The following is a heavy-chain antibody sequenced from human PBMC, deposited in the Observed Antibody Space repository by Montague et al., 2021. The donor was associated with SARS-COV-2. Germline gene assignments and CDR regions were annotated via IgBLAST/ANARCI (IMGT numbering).Heavy chain of an antibody. CDR1: GDSIISNNW. CDR2: IYHLGGT. J-gene: IGHJ5*02. Sequence: SETLSLTCAVSGDSIISNNWRSWVRQTPHKGLEWIGEIYHLGGTNYNPSLESRITMSIDKSNNQFSLTLTSVTAADTAVYHYARLISMSRGPIRHYMWFDPWGPGTLVTVSS. CDR3: ARLISMSRGPIRHYMWFDP. V-gene: IGHV4-4*02. D-gene: IGHD3-10*01.